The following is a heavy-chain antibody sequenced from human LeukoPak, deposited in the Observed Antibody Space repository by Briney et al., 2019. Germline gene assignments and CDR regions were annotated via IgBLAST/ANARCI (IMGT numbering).Heavy chain of an antibody. CDR3: ARLLNTLPYGGYDY. CDR1: GGSISSSSYY. V-gene: IGHV4-39*01. J-gene: IGHJ4*02. CDR2: INYSGST. Sequence: SETLSLTCTVSGGSISSSSYYWGWIRQPPGKGLEWIGSINYSGSTYYNPSLKSRVTISVDTSKNQFSLKLSSVTAADTAVYYCARLLNTLPYGGYDYWGQGTLVTVSS. D-gene: IGHD5-12*01.